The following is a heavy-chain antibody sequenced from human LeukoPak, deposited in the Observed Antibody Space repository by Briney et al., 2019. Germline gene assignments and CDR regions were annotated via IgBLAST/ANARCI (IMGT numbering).Heavy chain of an antibody. Sequence: PSETLSLTCAVYGGSFSGYYWSWIRQPPGKGLEWIGEINHSGSTNYNPSLESRVTISVDTSKNQFSLKLSSVTAADTAVYYCARQGSGHTNAFDIWGQGTMVTVSS. D-gene: IGHD2-15*01. CDR1: GGSFSGYY. CDR2: INHSGST. V-gene: IGHV4-34*01. J-gene: IGHJ3*02. CDR3: ARQGSGHTNAFDI.